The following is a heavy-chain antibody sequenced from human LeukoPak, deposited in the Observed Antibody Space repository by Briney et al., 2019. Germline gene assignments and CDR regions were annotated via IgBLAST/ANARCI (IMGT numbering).Heavy chain of an antibody. V-gene: IGHV3-23*01. CDR1: GFTFSSYA. CDR2: ISGSGGST. J-gene: IGHJ4*02. CDR3: AHTMVRGVINPNPIDY. Sequence: GGSLRLSCAASGFTFSSYAMSWVRQAPGKGLEWVSAISGSGGSTYYADSVKGRFTISRDNSKNTLYLQMNSLRAEDTAVYYCAHTMVRGVINPNPIDYWGQGTLVTVSS. D-gene: IGHD3-10*01.